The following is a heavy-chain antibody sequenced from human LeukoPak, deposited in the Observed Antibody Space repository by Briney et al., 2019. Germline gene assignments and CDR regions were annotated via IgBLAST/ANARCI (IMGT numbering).Heavy chain of an antibody. V-gene: IGHV1-18*01. J-gene: IGHJ3*02. CDR2: INPYNINT. CDR1: GYTFSNYG. CDR3: AREDRNAFDI. D-gene: IGHD1-14*01. Sequence: ASVKVSCKASGYTFSNYGVNWVRQPPGQGLEWMGWINPYNINTLYSARFQGRVIMTRDTSTSTVHMELRGLRSDDTAVYFCAREDRNAFDIWGQGTMITVSS.